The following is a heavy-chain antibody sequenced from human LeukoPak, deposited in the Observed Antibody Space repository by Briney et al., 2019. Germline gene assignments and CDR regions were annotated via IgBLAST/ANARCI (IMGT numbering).Heavy chain of an antibody. V-gene: IGHV4-34*01. CDR1: GGSFSGYY. CDR3: ARGGEGWVFDY. Sequence: PSETLSLTCAVYGGSFSGYYWSLIRQPPGKGLEWIGEINHSGSTNYNPSLKSRVTISVDTSKNQFSLKLSSVTAADTAVYYCARGGEGWVFDYWGQGTLVTVSS. J-gene: IGHJ4*02. D-gene: IGHD4-17*01. CDR2: INHSGST.